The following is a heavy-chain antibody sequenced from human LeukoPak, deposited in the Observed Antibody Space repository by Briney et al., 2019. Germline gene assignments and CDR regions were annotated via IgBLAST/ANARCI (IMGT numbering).Heavy chain of an antibody. V-gene: IGHV3-64D*06. CDR1: GFTFSSYA. CDR3: VKPVGRAAADWNNWFDP. Sequence: GGSLRLSCSASGFTFSSYAMHWVRQAPGKGLEYVSAISSNGGSTYYADSVKGRFTISRDNSKNTLYLQMSSLRAEDTAVYYCVKPVGRAAADWNNWFDPWGQGTLVTVSS. J-gene: IGHJ5*02. CDR2: ISSNGGST. D-gene: IGHD6-13*01.